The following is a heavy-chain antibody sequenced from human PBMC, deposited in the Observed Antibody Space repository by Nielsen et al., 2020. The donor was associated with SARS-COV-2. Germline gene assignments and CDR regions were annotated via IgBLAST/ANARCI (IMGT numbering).Heavy chain of an antibody. CDR3: ARGGGYYGSGSYYKRGSFDY. CDR1: GGSFSGYY. V-gene: IGHV4-34*01. CDR2: INHSGST. J-gene: IGHJ4*02. Sequence: SETLSLTCAVYGGSFSGYYWSWIRQPPGKGLEWIGEINHSGSTNYNPSLKSRVTISVDTSKNQFSLKLSSVTAADTAVYYCARGGGYYGSGSYYKRGSFDYWGQGTLVTVSS. D-gene: IGHD3-10*01.